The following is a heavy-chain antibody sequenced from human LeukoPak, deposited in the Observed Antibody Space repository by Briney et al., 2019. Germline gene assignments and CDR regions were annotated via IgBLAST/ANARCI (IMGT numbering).Heavy chain of an antibody. CDR1: GGSISSSGYY. CDR2: MYYSGST. Sequence: SETLSLTCTVSGGSISSSGYYWGWIRQPPGKGLEWIGSMYYSGSTYYNPSLKSRVTISVDTSKNQFSLKLSSVTAADTAVYYCARHRTYYYGSGSYYLDYWGQGTLVAVSS. V-gene: IGHV4-39*01. J-gene: IGHJ4*02. D-gene: IGHD3-10*01. CDR3: ARHRTYYYGSGSYYLDY.